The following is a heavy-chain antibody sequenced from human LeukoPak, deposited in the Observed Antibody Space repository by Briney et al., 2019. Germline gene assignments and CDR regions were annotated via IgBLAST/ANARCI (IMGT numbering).Heavy chain of an antibody. Sequence: EASAKVSCKASGYTFTSYGISWVRQAPGQGLEWMGWISAYNGNTNYGQKLQSRVTMTTDTSTSTAYMELRSLRSDDTAVYYCARVSLDDYGDYAPGDYWGQGTLVTVSS. CDR1: GYTFTSYG. J-gene: IGHJ4*02. CDR2: ISAYNGNT. V-gene: IGHV1-18*01. CDR3: ARVSLDDYGDYAPGDY. D-gene: IGHD4-17*01.